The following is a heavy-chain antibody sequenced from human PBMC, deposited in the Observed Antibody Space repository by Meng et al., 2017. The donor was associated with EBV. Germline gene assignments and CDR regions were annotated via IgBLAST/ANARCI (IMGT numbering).Heavy chain of an antibody. CDR2: INVGVGYT. CDR3: VRGPPVGVPGPGDY. CDR1: GYPFTSYI. J-gene: IGHJ4*02. D-gene: IGHD2-21*01. V-gene: IGHV1-3*01. Sequence: QVQRVQSGAWGKNPGASVKVSRKAFGYPFTSYIFPWVRQAPGQRLEWMGWINVGVGYTKYSQKFQGRVTISSDTSATTGYMELSSLRSEDTAVYYCVRGPPVGVPGPGDYWGQGTLVTVSS.